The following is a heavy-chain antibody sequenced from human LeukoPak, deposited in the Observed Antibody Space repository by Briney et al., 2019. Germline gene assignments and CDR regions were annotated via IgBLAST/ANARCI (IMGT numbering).Heavy chain of an antibody. CDR3: AKDRHSSSWYWFDP. D-gene: IGHD6-13*01. CDR2: ISWNSGSI. CDR1: GFTFDDYA. J-gene: IGHJ5*02. V-gene: IGHV3-9*01. Sequence: GGSLRLSCAASGFTFDDYAMHWVRQAPGKGLEWVPGISWNSGSIGYADSVKGRFTISRDNAKNSLYLQMNSLRAEDTALYYCAKDRHSSSWYWFDPWGQGTLVTVSS.